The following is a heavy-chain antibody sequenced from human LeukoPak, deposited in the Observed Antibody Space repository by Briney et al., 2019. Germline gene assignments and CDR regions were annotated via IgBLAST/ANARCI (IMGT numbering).Heavy chain of an antibody. Sequence: GGSLRLSCAASGFTFSTFAMSWVRQAPGKGQEWVSAISASDTSTYYADSVKGRFTISRDNSKNTLYLQMNSLRAEDTAVYYCAKARATIYYFDCWGQGTLVTVSS. J-gene: IGHJ4*02. CDR2: ISASDTST. CDR1: GFTFSTFA. D-gene: IGHD5-12*01. V-gene: IGHV3-23*01. CDR3: AKARATIYYFDC.